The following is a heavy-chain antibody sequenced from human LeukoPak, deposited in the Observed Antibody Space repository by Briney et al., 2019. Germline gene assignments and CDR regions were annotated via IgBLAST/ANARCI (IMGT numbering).Heavy chain of an antibody. V-gene: IGHV4-39*07. CDR1: GGSISTKNHY. J-gene: IGHJ6*02. CDR2: IFYSGTI. CDR3: ARGRRSSWYAGYYGMDV. D-gene: IGHD6-13*01. Sequence: SETLSLTCTVSGGSISTKNHYWAWIRQPPGEGLEWIASIFYSGTIFFNPSLKSRVTLSVDTSKNQFSLKLSSVTAADTAVYYCARGRRSSWYAGYYGMDVWGQGTTVTVSS.